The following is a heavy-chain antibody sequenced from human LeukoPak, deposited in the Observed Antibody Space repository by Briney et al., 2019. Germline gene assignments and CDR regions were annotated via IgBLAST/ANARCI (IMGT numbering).Heavy chain of an antibody. CDR1: GFTVSTNY. J-gene: IGHJ4*02. Sequence: GTLRLSCVVSGFTVSTNYMTWVRQAPGKGLEWVSVIHSGGTTYYADSVKGRYTISRDNSKNSLYLEMNSLRAEDTAVYFCARNGYNSGWYRHWGQGTLVTVSS. CDR3: ARNGYNSGWYRH. D-gene: IGHD6-19*01. CDR2: IHSGGTT. V-gene: IGHV3-66*01.